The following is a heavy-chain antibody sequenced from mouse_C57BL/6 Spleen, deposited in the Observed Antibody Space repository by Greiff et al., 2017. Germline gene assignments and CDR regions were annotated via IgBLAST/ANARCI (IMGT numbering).Heavy chain of an antibody. J-gene: IGHJ2*01. V-gene: IGHV1-15*01. D-gene: IGHD2-4*01. CDR3: TREGAYDYDVYYFDY. CDR2: FDPETGGT. CDR1: GYTFTDYE. Sequence: QVQLQQSGAELVRPGASVTLSCKASGYTFTDYEMHWVKQTPVHGLEWIGAFDPETGGTAYNQKFKGKAILTADKSSSTAYMELRSLTSEDSAVYYCTREGAYDYDVYYFDYWGQGTTLTVSS.